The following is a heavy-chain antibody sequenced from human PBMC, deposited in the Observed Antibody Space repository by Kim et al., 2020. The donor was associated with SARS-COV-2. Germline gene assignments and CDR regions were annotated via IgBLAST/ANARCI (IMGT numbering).Heavy chain of an antibody. J-gene: IGHJ4*02. CDR2: ISYDGSNK. CDR1: GFTFSSYA. D-gene: IGHD6-19*01. V-gene: IGHV3-30-3*01. CDR3: ARESGSQWLANFDY. Sequence: GGSLRLSCAASGFTFSSYAMHWVRQAPGKGLEWVAVISYDGSNKKHADSVKGRFTISRDNSKNTLYLQMNSLRPEDTAVYYCARESGSQWLANFDYWGQGTLVTVSS.